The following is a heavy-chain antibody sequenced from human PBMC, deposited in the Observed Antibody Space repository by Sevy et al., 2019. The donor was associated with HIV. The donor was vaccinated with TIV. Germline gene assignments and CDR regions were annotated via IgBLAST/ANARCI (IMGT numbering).Heavy chain of an antibody. CDR3: ARCPRHYSTDY. Sequence: GGSLRLSCAASGFTFNTYSLIWVRQTPGKGLEWLSFIGTAAGVTYYADSVKGRFTISSDKAKNSLYLQMNSLRDEDTAVYYCARCPRHYSTDYWGQGTLVTVSS. D-gene: IGHD2-21*01. J-gene: IGHJ4*02. CDR1: GFTFNTYS. V-gene: IGHV3-48*02. CDR2: IGTAAGVT.